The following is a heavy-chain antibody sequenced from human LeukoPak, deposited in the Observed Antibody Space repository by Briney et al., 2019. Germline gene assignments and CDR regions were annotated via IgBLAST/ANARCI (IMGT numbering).Heavy chain of an antibody. CDR3: ARERRIYGDYGTYHYGMDV. CDR1: GYTFTGYY. V-gene: IGHV1-2*02. J-gene: IGHJ6*02. CDR2: INPNSGGT. D-gene: IGHD4-17*01. Sequence: ASVKVSCKASGYTFTGYYMHWVRQAPGQGLEWMGWINPNSGGTNYAQKFQGRVTMTRDTSISTAYMELSRLRSDDTAVYYCARERRIYGDYGTYHYGMDVWGQGTTVTVSS.